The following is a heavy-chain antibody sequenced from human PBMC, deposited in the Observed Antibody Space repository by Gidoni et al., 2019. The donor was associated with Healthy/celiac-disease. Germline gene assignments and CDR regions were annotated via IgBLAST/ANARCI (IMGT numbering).Heavy chain of an antibody. CDR1: GCTFSSYG. J-gene: IGHJ3*02. V-gene: IGHV3-33*01. Sequence: QVQLVESGGGVVEPGRSRRLPCAAAGCTFSSYGRHWVRQAPGKGLEWVAVIWYAGSNKYYADSVQGRFTISRDNSKNTLYLHMNSLRAEDTAVYYCASRAEAVAAGDVDDAFDIWGQGTMVTVSS. CDR3: ASRAEAVAAGDVDDAFDI. CDR2: IWYAGSNK. D-gene: IGHD6-19*01.